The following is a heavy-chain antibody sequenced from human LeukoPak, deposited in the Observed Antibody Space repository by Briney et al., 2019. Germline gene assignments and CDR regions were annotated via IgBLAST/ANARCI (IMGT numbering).Heavy chain of an antibody. CDR2: FSGSGSST. V-gene: IGHV3-23*01. CDR1: GFTFSSYA. CDR3: ARDHDFGGFDY. J-gene: IGHJ4*02. D-gene: IGHD4-23*01. Sequence: GGSLRLSCAASGFTFSSYAMSWVRQAPGKGLEWVSSFSGSGSSTYYADSVKGRFTISRDNSKNTLYLQMNSLRAEDTAVYYCARDHDFGGFDYWGQGTLVTVSS.